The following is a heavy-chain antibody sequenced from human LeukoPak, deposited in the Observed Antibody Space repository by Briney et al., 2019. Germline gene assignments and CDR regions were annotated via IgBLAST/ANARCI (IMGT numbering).Heavy chain of an antibody. Sequence: GGSLRLSCAASGFTFSSYAMSWVRQAPGKGLEWVSAISSSGSTIYYADSVKGRFTISRDNAKNSLYLQMNSLRAEDTAVYYCASQYYYDSSGYWVDYWGQGTLVTVSS. CDR3: ASQYYYDSSGYWVDY. J-gene: IGHJ4*02. CDR1: GFTFSSYA. CDR2: ISSSGSTI. V-gene: IGHV3-21*04. D-gene: IGHD3-22*01.